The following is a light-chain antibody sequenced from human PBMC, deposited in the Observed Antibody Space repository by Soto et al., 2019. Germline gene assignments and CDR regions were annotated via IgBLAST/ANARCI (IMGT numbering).Light chain of an antibody. CDR2: AAS. J-gene: IGKJ4*01. CDR3: QKLNSYPLN. V-gene: IGKV1-9*01. CDR1: QGISSY. Sequence: QLTPSQSSLSASVGYRVAITCRASQGISSYLAWYQKKPGKAPNLLIYAASTLQSGVPSRFSGSGSGTAFTLTISSLQPEDFATYYCQKLNSYPLNFGGGTKVAIK.